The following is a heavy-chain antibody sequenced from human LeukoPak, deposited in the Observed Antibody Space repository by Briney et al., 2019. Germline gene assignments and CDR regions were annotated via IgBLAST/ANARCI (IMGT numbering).Heavy chain of an antibody. CDR3: ARDIAADHTTYFQH. CDR2: INPSGDST. Sequence: ASVKVSCKASGYTFTSYYMHWVRQAPGQGLEWMGMINPSGDSTSYTQKFQGRISMTRDTSTSTVYLDLSSPRSEDTAVYYCARDIAADHTTYFQHWGQGTLVTVSS. V-gene: IGHV1-46*01. D-gene: IGHD6-13*01. CDR1: GYTFTSYY. J-gene: IGHJ1*01.